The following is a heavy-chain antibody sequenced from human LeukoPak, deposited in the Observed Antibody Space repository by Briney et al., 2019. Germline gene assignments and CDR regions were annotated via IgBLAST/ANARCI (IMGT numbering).Heavy chain of an antibody. CDR2: ISYDGSNK. CDR1: GFTFSSYA. D-gene: IGHD5-18*01. V-gene: IGHV3-30*04. J-gene: IGHJ4*02. CDR3: ARDGDTAMSRRFFDY. Sequence: GGSLRLSCAASGFTFSSYAMHWVRQAPGKGLGWVAVISYDGSNKYYADSVKGRFTISRDNSKNTLYLQMNSLRAEDTAVYYCARDGDTAMSRRFFDYWGQGTLVTVSS.